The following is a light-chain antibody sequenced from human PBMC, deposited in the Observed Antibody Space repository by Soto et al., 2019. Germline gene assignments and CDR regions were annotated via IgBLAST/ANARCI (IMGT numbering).Light chain of an antibody. Sequence: QAVLTQPPSASGTPGQRVTISCSGSSSNIGSNYVYWYQQLPGTAPKHLIYRNNQRPSGVPDRFSGSKSGTSASLAISGLRSEDEAEDYCAAWDDSLSGYVVFGGGTMLTVL. CDR1: SSNIGSNY. V-gene: IGLV1-47*01. CDR3: AAWDDSLSGYVV. CDR2: RNN. J-gene: IGLJ2*01.